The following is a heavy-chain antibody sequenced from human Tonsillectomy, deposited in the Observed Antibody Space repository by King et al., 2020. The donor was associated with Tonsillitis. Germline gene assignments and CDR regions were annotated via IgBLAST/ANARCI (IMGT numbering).Heavy chain of an antibody. D-gene: IGHD3-10*01. J-gene: IGHJ6*02. CDR1: GFTFSSYW. V-gene: IGHV3-7*03. CDR3: ASDQYEAFGVPYYYGMDV. Sequence: VQLVESGGGLVQPGGSLRLSCAASGFTFSSYWMSWVRQAPGKGLEWVANIKQDGSEKYYVDSVKGRFTISRDNAKNSLYLQMNSLRAEDTAVYYCASDQYEAFGVPYYYGMDVWGQGTTVTVSS. CDR2: IKQDGSEK.